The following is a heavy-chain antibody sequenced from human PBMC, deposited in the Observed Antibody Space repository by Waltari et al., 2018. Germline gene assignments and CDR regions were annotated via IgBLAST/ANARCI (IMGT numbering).Heavy chain of an antibody. CDR3: ATRPVYYDYVWGSYRSDNDAFDI. Sequence: QVQLQKSGPGLVKPSETLSLTCTVSGGSISSYYWSWIRQPAGKGLEWIGRIYTSGSTNYNPSLKSRVTMSVDTSKNQFSLKLSSVTAADTAVYYCATRPVYYDYVWGSYRSDNDAFDIWGQGTMVTVSS. V-gene: IGHV4-4*07. CDR2: IYTSGST. CDR1: GGSISSYY. D-gene: IGHD3-16*02. J-gene: IGHJ3*02.